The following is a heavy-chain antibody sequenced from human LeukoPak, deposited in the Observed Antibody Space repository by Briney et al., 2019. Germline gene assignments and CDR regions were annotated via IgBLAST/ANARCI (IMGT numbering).Heavy chain of an antibody. V-gene: IGHV3-11*01. CDR1: GFTFSDYY. Sequence: PGGSLRLSCAASGFTFSDYYMSWIRQAPGKVLEWVSYISSSGSTIYYADSVKGRFTISRDNAKNSLYLQMNSLRAEDTAVYYCARRGPATSYGSGSWYYFDYWGQGTLVTVSS. D-gene: IGHD3-10*01. CDR2: ISSSGSTI. CDR3: ARRGPATSYGSGSWYYFDY. J-gene: IGHJ4*02.